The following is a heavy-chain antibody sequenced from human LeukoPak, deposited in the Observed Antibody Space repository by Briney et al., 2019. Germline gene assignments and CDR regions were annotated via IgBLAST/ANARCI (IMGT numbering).Heavy chain of an antibody. J-gene: IGHJ4*02. Sequence: PGGSLRLSCAASGFTFSSHAMSWVRQAPGKGLEWVSGISGSGGSTYYADSVKGRFTISRDNSKNTLYLQMNSLRAEDTAVYYCARLGQQLLRKEYYFDYWGQGTLVTVSS. CDR2: ISGSGGST. V-gene: IGHV3-23*01. D-gene: IGHD6-13*01. CDR1: GFTFSSHA. CDR3: ARLGQQLLRKEYYFDY.